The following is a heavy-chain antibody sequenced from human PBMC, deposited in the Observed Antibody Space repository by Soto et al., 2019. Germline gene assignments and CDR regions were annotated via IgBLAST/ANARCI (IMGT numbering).Heavy chain of an antibody. CDR2: ISCNSGSI. J-gene: IGHJ3*02. CDR3: SKDRMEGMGGAFDI. CDR1: GFAFDDYA. D-gene: IGHD2-15*01. Sequence: EVQLVESGGGLVQPGRSLRLSCAASGFAFDDYAMQWDRQAPGKGLVWVSSISCNSGSIGYEDTVKGRFTISKDNAQNALYLQMNSLRAEDTAWYYCSKDRMEGMGGAFDIWGQGTMVTGSA. V-gene: IGHV3-9*01.